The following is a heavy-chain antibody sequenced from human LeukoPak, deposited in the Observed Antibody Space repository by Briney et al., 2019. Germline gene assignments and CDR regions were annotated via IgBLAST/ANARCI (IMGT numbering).Heavy chain of an antibody. CDR3: AKSVGSSTSGGVDY. D-gene: IGHD2-2*01. CDR1: GFTFDDYA. CDR2: ISWKSGSI. J-gene: IGHJ4*02. V-gene: IGHV3-9*03. Sequence: GGSLRLSCAASGFTFDDYAMHWVRQAPGKGLEWVSGISWKSGSIGYADSVKGRFTISRDNAKNSLYLQMNSLRAEDMALYYCAKSVGSSTSGGVDYWGQGTLATVSS.